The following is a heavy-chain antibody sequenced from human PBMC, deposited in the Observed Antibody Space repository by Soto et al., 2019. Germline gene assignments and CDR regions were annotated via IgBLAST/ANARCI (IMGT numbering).Heavy chain of an antibody. V-gene: IGHV4-4*07. D-gene: IGHD3-10*01. CDR3: ARDRTGRGDWFDP. CDR2: IYSTGST. Sequence: SETLSLTCTVSGGSISSYYWSWIRQPAGKGLVWIGLIYSTGSTNYNPSLKSRVTMSVDASKNQFSLKLNSVTAADTAVYYCARDRTGRGDWFDPWGQGTLVTVSS. CDR1: GGSISSYY. J-gene: IGHJ5*02.